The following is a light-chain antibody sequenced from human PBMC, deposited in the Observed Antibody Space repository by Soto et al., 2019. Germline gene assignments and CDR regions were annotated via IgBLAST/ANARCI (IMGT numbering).Light chain of an antibody. CDR2: GAS. J-gene: IGKJ4*01. V-gene: IGKV3-15*01. Sequence: EIVMTQSPATLSVSPGERATLSCRASQSVTSNLAWFQQKPGQAPRLLIYGASTRATGIPARFSGSGSGTEFTLTISSLQSEDFAVYYCHQSNNLPLTFGGGTKVEIK. CDR1: QSVTSN. CDR3: HQSNNLPLT.